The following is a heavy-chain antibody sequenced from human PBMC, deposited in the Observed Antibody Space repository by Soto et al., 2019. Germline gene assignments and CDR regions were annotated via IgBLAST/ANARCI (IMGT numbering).Heavy chain of an antibody. J-gene: IGHJ6*02. CDR1: GGTFSSYA. D-gene: IGHD5-18*01. CDR3: ASVDTAMGPHYYYYGMDV. Sequence: QVQLVQSGAEVKKPGSSVKVSCKASGGTFSSYAISWVRQAPGQGLEWMGGIIPIFGTANYAQKFQGRVTITADESTSTAYMELSSLRSEDTAVYYCASVDTAMGPHYYYYGMDVWGQGTTVTVSS. CDR2: IIPIFGTA. V-gene: IGHV1-69*01.